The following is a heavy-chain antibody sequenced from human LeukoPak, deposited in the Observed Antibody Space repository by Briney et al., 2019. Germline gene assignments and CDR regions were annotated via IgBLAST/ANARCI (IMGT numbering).Heavy chain of an antibody. J-gene: IGHJ4*02. CDR1: GGSISSYY. CDR3: ARAVVGATKGGLDY. CDR2: IYYSGST. V-gene: IGHV4-59*01. Sequence: SETLSLTCTVPGGSISSYYWSWIRQHPGKGMEWIGYIYYSGSTNYNPSLKSRVTISVDTSKNQFSLKLSSVTAADTAVYYCARAVVGATKGGLDYWGQGTLVTVSS. D-gene: IGHD1-26*01.